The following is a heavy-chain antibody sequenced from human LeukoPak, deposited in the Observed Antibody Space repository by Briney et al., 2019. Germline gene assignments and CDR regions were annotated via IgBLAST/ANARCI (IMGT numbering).Heavy chain of an antibody. Sequence: ASVKVSCKASGYTFTSYGISWVRQAPGQGLEWMGWISAYNGNTNYAQKLQGRVTMTTDTSTSTAYMELRSLRSDDTAVYYCSLIAAAGTPVNWFDPWGQGTLVTVSS. CDR3: SLIAAAGTPVNWFDP. V-gene: IGHV1-18*01. J-gene: IGHJ5*02. CDR2: ISAYNGNT. CDR1: GYTFTSYG. D-gene: IGHD6-13*01.